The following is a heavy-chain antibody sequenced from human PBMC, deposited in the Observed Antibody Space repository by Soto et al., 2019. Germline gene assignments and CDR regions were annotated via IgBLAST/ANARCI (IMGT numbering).Heavy chain of an antibody. J-gene: IGHJ5*02. CDR2: IYYSGST. CDR1: GGSISSYY. CDR3: ARELFGRSVWFDP. D-gene: IGHD3-10*01. V-gene: IGHV4-59*01. Sequence: SETLSLTCTVSGGSISSYYWSRIRQPPGKGLEWIGYIYYSGSTNYNPSLKSRVTISVDTSKNQFSLKLSSVTAADTAVYYCARELFGRSVWFDPWGRGTLVTVSS.